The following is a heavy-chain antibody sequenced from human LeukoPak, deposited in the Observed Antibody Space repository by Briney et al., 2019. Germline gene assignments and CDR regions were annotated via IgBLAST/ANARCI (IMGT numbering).Heavy chain of an antibody. V-gene: IGHV3-23*01. CDR2: ISGSGGST. CDR3: AKDLATVTTGDY. Sequence: GGSLRLSCAASGFTFSNFAMSWVRQAPGKGLEWVSSISGSGGSTYYADSVKGRFTISRDNSKDTLYLHMNSLRAEDTAVYYCAKDLATVTTGDYWGQGTLVTVSS. D-gene: IGHD4-17*01. CDR1: GFTFSNFA. J-gene: IGHJ4*02.